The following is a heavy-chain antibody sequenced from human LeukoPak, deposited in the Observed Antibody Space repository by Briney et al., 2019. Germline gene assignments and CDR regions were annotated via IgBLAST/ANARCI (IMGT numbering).Heavy chain of an antibody. CDR1: GFTLNDHY. Sequence: PGGSLRLSCAASGFTLNDHYMDWVRQAPGKGLEWVGRIKNKRGSYTADYAASVKGRFTISRDDSQNSLYLQMNSLKTEDTAVYYCGRDTATALDYWGQGTLVTVPS. J-gene: IGHJ4*02. CDR3: GRDTATALDY. CDR2: IKNKRGSYTA. D-gene: IGHD2-21*02. V-gene: IGHV3-72*01.